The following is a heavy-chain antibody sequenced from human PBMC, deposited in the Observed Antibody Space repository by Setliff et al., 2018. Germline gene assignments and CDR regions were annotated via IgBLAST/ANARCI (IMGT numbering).Heavy chain of an antibody. CDR1: GGSFSGYY. CDR2: INHNGGT. D-gene: IGHD3-3*01. V-gene: IGHV4-34*01. Sequence: PSETLSLTCAVYGGSFSGYYWSWIRQPPGRGLEWIGEINHNGGTNYNPSLKSRVTISIHTSKNQFSLNLSSVTAADTAVYYCARRSPFWSGYFDYWGQGTLVTVSS. CDR3: ARRSPFWSGYFDY. J-gene: IGHJ4*02.